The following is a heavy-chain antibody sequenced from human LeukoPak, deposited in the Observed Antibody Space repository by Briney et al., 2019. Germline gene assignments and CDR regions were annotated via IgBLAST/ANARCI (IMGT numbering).Heavy chain of an antibody. Sequence: SETLSLTCTVSGGSVSSTSYYWSWIRQPPGKGLEWIGYIYYSGSTNYNPSLKSRVTISVDTSKNQFSLKLSSVTAADTAVYYCASYSYYYDSSGYFDYWGQGTLVTVSS. J-gene: IGHJ4*02. D-gene: IGHD3-22*01. CDR1: GGSVSSTSYY. V-gene: IGHV4-61*01. CDR2: IYYSGST. CDR3: ASYSYYYDSSGYFDY.